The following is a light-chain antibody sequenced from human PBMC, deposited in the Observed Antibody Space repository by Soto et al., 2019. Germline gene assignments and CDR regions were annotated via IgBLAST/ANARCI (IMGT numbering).Light chain of an antibody. J-gene: IGLJ1*01. Sequence: QSVLTQPPSVSAAPGQKVTISCSGRSSNIGNNYVSWYQQLPGTAPKLLIYENNKRPSGIPDRFSGSKSGTSATLGITGLQTGDEADYYCGTWDSSLSAYVFGTGTKV. V-gene: IGLV1-51*02. CDR1: SSNIGNNY. CDR3: GTWDSSLSAYV. CDR2: ENN.